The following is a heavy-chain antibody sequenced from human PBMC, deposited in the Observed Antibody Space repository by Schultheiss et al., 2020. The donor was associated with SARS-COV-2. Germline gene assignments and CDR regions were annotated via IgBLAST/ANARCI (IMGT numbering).Heavy chain of an antibody. Sequence: GESLKISCAASGFTFSSYGMHWVRQAPGKGLEWVSYISSSGSTIYYADSVKGRFTISRDNAKNSLYLQMNSLRAEDTAVYYCANLPVPAAISYFDYWGQGTLVTVSS. CDR2: ISSSGSTI. V-gene: IGHV3-48*04. J-gene: IGHJ4*02. D-gene: IGHD2-2*02. CDR1: GFTFSSYG. CDR3: ANLPVPAAISYFDY.